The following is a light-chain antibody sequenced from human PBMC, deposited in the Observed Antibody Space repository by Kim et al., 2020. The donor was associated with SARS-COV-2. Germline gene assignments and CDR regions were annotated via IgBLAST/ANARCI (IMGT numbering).Light chain of an antibody. CDR3: NSRDSNDNVV. Sequence: VALGQTGRITCQGDSLRSYYATWYQQKPGQAPILVIYGKNNRPSGIPNRFSGSSSGNTASLTITGTQAGDEADYYCNSRDSNDNVVFGGGTKLTVL. CDR2: GKN. CDR1: SLRSYY. V-gene: IGLV3-19*01. J-gene: IGLJ2*01.